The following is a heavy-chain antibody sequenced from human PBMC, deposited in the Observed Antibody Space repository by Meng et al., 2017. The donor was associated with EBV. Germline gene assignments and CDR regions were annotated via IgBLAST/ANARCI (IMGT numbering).Heavy chain of an antibody. J-gene: IGHJ4*02. D-gene: IGHD3-16*02. CDR3: ARVRTFGGVIPPDY. Sequence: GADVKKPGASVSAPSKASDYTFTNYGTSWVRQAPGQGLDWMGWISAYNGNTNYAQKLQGRVTMTTDTSTSTAYMELRSLRSDDTAVYYCARVRTFGGVIPPDYWGQGTLVTVSS. V-gene: IGHV1-18*01. CDR1: DYTFTNYG. CDR2: ISAYNGNT.